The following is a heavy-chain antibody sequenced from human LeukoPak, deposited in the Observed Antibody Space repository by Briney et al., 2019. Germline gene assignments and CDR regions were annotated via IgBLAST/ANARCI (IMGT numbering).Heavy chain of an antibody. D-gene: IGHD2-15*01. CDR1: GFTFDDYG. Sequence: GGSPRLSCAASGFTFDDYGMSWVRQAPGKGLEWVSGINWNGGSTGYADSVKGRFTISRDNAKNSLYLQMNSLRAEDTALYYCARGYCSGGSCYDAEVYFDYWGQGTLVTVSS. CDR2: INWNGGST. CDR3: ARGYCSGGSCYDAEVYFDY. J-gene: IGHJ4*02. V-gene: IGHV3-20*04.